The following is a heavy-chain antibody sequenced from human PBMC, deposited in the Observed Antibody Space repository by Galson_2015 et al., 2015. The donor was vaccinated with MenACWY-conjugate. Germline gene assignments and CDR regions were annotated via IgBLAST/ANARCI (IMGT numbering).Heavy chain of an antibody. CDR2: IIPIFGTA. Sequence: SVKVSCKASGGTFSSYAISWVRQAPGQGLEWMGGIIPIFGTANYAQKFQGRVTITADESTSTAYMELSSLRSEDTAVYYCARESTTVTQVYYYYYGMDVWGQGTTVTVSS. CDR3: ARESTTVTQVYYYYYGMDV. V-gene: IGHV1-69*13. D-gene: IGHD4-17*01. CDR1: GGTFSSYA. J-gene: IGHJ6*02.